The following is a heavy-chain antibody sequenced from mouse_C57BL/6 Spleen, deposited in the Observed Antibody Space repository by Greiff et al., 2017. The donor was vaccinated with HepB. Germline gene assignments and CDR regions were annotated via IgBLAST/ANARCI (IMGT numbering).Heavy chain of an antibody. J-gene: IGHJ2*01. V-gene: IGHV5-17*01. CDR1: GFTFSDYG. Sequence: EVHLVESGGGLVKPGGSLKLSCAASGFTFSDYGMHWVRQAPEKGLEWVAYISSGSSTIYYADTVKGRFTISRDKAKNTLFLQMTSLRSEDTAMYYCARHSSGLFDYWGQGTTLTVSS. D-gene: IGHD3-2*02. CDR3: ARHSSGLFDY. CDR2: ISSGSSTI.